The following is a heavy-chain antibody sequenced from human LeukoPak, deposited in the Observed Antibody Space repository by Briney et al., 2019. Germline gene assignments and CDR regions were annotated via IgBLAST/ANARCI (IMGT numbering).Heavy chain of an antibody. D-gene: IGHD1-26*01. CDR1: GGSISSYY. CDR3: ARLRSREFDY. V-gene: IGHV4-59*01. Sequence: SETLSLTCTVSGGSISSYYWSWIRQPPGKGLEWIGYIYYSGSTNYNPSLKSRVTISVDTSKNQFSLKLSSVTAADTAVYYCARLRSREFDYWGQGTLVTVSS. CDR2: IYYSGST. J-gene: IGHJ4*02.